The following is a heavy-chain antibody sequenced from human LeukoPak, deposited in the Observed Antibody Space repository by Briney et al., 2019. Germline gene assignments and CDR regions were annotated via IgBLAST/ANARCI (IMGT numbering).Heavy chain of an antibody. CDR1: GFTFSSYG. D-gene: IGHD3-22*01. CDR2: IRYDGSNK. Sequence: GGSLRLFCAASGFTFSSYGMHWVRQAPGKGLEWVAFIRYDGSNKYYADSVKGRFTISRDNSKNTLYLQMNSLRAEDTAVYYCAKAYYYDSRVKGAFDIWGQGTMVTVSS. J-gene: IGHJ3*02. V-gene: IGHV3-30*02. CDR3: AKAYYYDSRVKGAFDI.